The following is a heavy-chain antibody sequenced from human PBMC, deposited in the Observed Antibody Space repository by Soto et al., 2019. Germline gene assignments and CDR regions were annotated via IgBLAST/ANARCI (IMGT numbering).Heavy chain of an antibody. CDR1: GGSISSGDYY. Sequence: QVQLQESGPGLVKPSQTLSLTCTVSGGSISSGDYYWSWIRQPPGKGLEWIGYIYYSGSTYYNPSLKGGVTIAVDTSKNPSSLKLGSVTAADTAVYYCARVGGFGATTIDYWGQGTLVTVSS. CDR2: IYYSGST. CDR3: ARVGGFGATTIDY. D-gene: IGHD3-10*01. V-gene: IGHV4-30-4*01. J-gene: IGHJ4*02.